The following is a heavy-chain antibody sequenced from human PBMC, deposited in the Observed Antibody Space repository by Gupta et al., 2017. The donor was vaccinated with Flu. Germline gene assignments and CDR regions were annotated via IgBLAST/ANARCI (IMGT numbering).Heavy chain of an antibody. V-gene: IGHV3-15*01. Sequence: APGKGLEWVGRIKSKADGDIIDYAAPVKGTFTISRDDSKNTLYLQMTSLKTEDTAVYYCTTFYWGVSVQPVNIDYSSYMDVWGKGTTVTVSS. J-gene: IGHJ6*03. D-gene: IGHD3-10*01. CDR3: TTFYWGVSVQPVNIDYSSYMDV. CDR2: IKSKADGDII.